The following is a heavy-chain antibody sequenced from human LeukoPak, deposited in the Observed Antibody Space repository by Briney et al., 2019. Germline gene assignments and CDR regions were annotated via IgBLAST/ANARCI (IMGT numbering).Heavy chain of an antibody. CDR2: IRYDGSDK. CDR1: GFTFSTYG. Sequence: GGSLRLSCAASGFTFSTYGMHWVRQAPGKGLEWVAFIRYDGSDKYYSDSVKGRFTISRDNPKNLLYLQLNSLRAEDTAVYYCAKRTSSWSELDYWGQGTLVTVSS. CDR3: AKRTSSWSELDY. J-gene: IGHJ4*02. V-gene: IGHV3-30*02. D-gene: IGHD6-13*01.